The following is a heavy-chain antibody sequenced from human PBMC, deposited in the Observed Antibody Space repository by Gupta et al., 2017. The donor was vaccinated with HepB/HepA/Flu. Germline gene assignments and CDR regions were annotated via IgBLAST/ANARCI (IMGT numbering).Heavy chain of an antibody. CDR1: GGSVSSSGNY. CDR2: IYYTGST. V-gene: IGHV4-39*02. Sequence: QLQLQESGPGLVKPSETLSLTCNVSGGSVSSSGNYWAWIRQPPGKGLDYMGSIYYTGSTFSDPSLKSRVTMSVDTSKTHFSLNLRSVTASETAVDFCARALGGWNWFFDLWGRGTRVTVSS. D-gene: IGHD3-16*01. CDR3: ARALGGWNWFFDL. J-gene: IGHJ2*01.